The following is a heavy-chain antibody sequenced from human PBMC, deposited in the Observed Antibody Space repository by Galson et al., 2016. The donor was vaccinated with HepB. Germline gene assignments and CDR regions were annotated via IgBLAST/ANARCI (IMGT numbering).Heavy chain of an antibody. CDR1: GGSFSGYY. CDR2: IIHSGST. D-gene: IGHD6-13*01. Sequence: SETLSLTCVVYGGSFSGYYWSWIRQPPGKGLEWIGEIIHSGSTNYNPSLKSRVTISVDTSKNQFSLKLSSVTAADTAVYYCGRSPTDIPAAGRYFDFWGQGTLVTVSS. J-gene: IGHJ4*02. V-gene: IGHV4-34*12. CDR3: GRSPTDIPAAGRYFDF.